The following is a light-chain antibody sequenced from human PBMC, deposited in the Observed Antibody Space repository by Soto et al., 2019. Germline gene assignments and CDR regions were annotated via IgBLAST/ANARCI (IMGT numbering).Light chain of an antibody. V-gene: IGKV3-20*01. J-gene: IGKJ4*01. CDR2: AAS. CDR3: QQYGNSLS. Sequence: ETVLTQSPDILSLSPGDGATLSCRASQNLRDIYLAWYQQKPGQAPRLLIHAASTRATGTPVRFSGSASGRDFTLTIIRLEPEDVAVCFCQQYGNSLSFGGGTKVEIK. CDR1: QNLRDIY.